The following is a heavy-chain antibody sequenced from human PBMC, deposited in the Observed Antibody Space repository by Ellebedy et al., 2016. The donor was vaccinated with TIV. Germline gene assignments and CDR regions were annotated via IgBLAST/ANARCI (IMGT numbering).Heavy chain of an antibody. J-gene: IGHJ2*01. D-gene: IGHD3-10*01. CDR2: IIPIFGTA. CDR1: GGTFSSYA. Sequence: AASVKVSCKASGGTFSSYAINWVRQAPGQGLEWMGGIIPIFGTADNAQKFQGRVTITADESTSTAYMELSSLRSEDTAVYYCARGSPAVRYFDLWGRGTLVTVSS. CDR3: ARGSPAVRYFDL. V-gene: IGHV1-69*13.